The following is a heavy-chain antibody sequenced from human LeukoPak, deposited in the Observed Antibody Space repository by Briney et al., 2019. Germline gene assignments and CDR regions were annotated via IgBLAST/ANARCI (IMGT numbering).Heavy chain of an antibody. CDR3: ARDSSGRSRDY. D-gene: IGHD6-19*01. CDR2: ISRGSDYI. V-gene: IGHV3-21*01. J-gene: IGHJ4*02. Sequence: KPGGSLRLSCAASGFTFRSYSMTWVRQAPGKGLEWVSCISRGSDYIYYADSVKGRFTISRDNAKNSLYLQMNSLGAEDTAVYYCARDSSGRSRDYWGQGTLVTVSS. CDR1: GFTFRSYS.